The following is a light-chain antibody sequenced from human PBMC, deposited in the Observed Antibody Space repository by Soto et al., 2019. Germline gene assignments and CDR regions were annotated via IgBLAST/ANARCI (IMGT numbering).Light chain of an antibody. V-gene: IGKV1-27*01. Sequence: DIQMTQSPSSLSASVGDRVTITCRASQGISNYLAWYQQIPGKVPKLLISAASTLQSGVPSRFSGSGSGTDFTLTSSSLQPEDVATYYCQKYTNVPAFGGGNKVEIK. J-gene: IGKJ4*01. CDR1: QGISNY. CDR3: QKYTNVPA. CDR2: AAS.